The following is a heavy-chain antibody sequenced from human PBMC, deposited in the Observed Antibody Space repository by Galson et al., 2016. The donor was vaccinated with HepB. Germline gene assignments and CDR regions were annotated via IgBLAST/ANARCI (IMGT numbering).Heavy chain of an antibody. CDR2: IKQDGSNN. CDR3: AREMNYSFDH. CDR1: GFIFSGYW. J-gene: IGHJ4*02. D-gene: IGHD1-7*01. V-gene: IGHV3-7*01. Sequence: SLRLSCAASGFIFSGYWMSWVRQTPGKGLEWVAGIKQDGSNNHYVDSLRGRFTISRDNAQDSLYLQMDSLRAEDTGVYYCAREMNYSFDHWGQGILVTVSS.